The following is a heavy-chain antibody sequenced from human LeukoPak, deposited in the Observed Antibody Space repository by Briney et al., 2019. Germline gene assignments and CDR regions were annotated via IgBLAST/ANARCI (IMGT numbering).Heavy chain of an antibody. CDR1: GGSFSGYY. J-gene: IGHJ6*02. CDR3: ASFNRLGNYYYSYGMDV. CDR2: INHSGST. D-gene: IGHD3-9*01. Sequence: PSETLSLTCAVYGGSFSGYYWSWIRQPPGKGLEWIGEINHSGSTNYNPSLKSRVTISVDTSKNQFSLNLSSVTAADTAVYYCASFNRLGNYYYSYGMDVWDQGTTVTVSS. V-gene: IGHV4-34*01.